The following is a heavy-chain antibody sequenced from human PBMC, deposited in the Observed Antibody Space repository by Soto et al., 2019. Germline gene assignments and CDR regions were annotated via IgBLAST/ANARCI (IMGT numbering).Heavy chain of an antibody. D-gene: IGHD4-17*01. J-gene: IGHJ6*02. V-gene: IGHV3-48*03. CDR2: ISSSGSTI. Sequence: PGGSLRLSCAASGFTFSSYEMNWVRQAPGKGLEWVSYISSSGSTIYYADSVKGRFTISRDNAKNSLYLQMNSLRAEDTAVYYCARRRHGDYYYYYGMDVWGQGTTVTVS. CDR1: GFTFSSYE. CDR3: ARRRHGDYYYYYGMDV.